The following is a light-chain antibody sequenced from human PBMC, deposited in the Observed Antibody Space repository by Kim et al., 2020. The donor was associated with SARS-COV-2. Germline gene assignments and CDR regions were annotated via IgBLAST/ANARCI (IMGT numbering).Light chain of an antibody. CDR1: NIGSKS. Sequence: SYELTQPPSVSVAPGKTARITCGGNNIGSKSVHWYRQKPGQAPALVIYYDSDRPSGIPERFSGSNSGNTATLTISRVEAGDEADYYCQVWDSSSDHVVFG. J-gene: IGLJ2*01. CDR2: YDS. V-gene: IGLV3-21*04. CDR3: QVWDSSSDHVV.